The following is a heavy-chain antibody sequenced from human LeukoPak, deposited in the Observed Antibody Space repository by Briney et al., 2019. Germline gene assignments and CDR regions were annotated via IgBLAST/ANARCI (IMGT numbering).Heavy chain of an antibody. CDR3: ARGGIPHYSDNTGYFFGQF. CDR1: GFSFSTHS. V-gene: IGHV3-48*04. CDR2: ISISGSSR. D-gene: IGHD3-22*01. Sequence: PGGSLRLSCAASGFSFSTHSMTWVRLASGKGLEWLSFISISGSSRHYADSVKGRFTISRDNAENSVYLQMNSLRTEDTAVYYCARGGIPHYSDNTGYFFGQFWGQGTRVTVSS. J-gene: IGHJ4*02.